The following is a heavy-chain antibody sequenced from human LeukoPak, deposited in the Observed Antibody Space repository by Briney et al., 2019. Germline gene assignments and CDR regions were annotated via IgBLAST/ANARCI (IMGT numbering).Heavy chain of an antibody. J-gene: IGHJ3*02. CDR2: IIPIFGTA. D-gene: IGHD1-1*01. CDR1: GGTFSSDA. Sequence: GASVKVSCKASGGTFSSDAISWVRQAPGQGLEWMGRIIPIFGTANYAQKFQGRVTITTDESTSTAYMELSSLRSEDTAVYYCARTTGTVAFDIWGQGTMVTVSS. V-gene: IGHV1-69*05. CDR3: ARTTGTVAFDI.